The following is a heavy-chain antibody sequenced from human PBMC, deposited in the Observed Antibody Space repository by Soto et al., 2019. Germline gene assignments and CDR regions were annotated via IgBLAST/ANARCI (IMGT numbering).Heavy chain of an antibody. CDR1: GGSFSGYY. CDR3: ARSLIGPSSSADNTFPPFYFDY. Sequence: SETLSLTCAVYGGSFSGYYWSWIRQPPGKGLEWIGEINHSGSTNYNPSLKSRVTISVDTSKNQFSLKLSSVTAADTAVYYCARSLIGPSSSADNTFPPFYFDYWGQGTLVTVSS. J-gene: IGHJ4*02. CDR2: INHSGST. V-gene: IGHV4-34*01. D-gene: IGHD6-6*01.